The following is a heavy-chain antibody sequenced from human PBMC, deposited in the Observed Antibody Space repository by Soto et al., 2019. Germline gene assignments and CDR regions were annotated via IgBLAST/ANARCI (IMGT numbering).Heavy chain of an antibody. CDR1: GFTVSSNY. V-gene: IGHV3-66*01. D-gene: IGHD5-12*01. CDR2: IYSGGST. J-gene: IGHJ4*02. CDR3: ARGLYSGWHYFDY. Sequence: EVQLVESGGGLVQPGGSLRLSCAASGFTVSSNYMSWVRQAPGKGLEWVSVIYSGGSTYYADSVKGRFTISRDNSKNTVYLQMNSRRAEDTAVYYCARGLYSGWHYFDYWGQGTLVTVSS.